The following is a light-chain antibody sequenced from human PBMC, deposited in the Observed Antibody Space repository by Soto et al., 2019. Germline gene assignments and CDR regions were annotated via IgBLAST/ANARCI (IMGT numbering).Light chain of an antibody. J-gene: IGKJ1*01. V-gene: IGKV1-5*01. CDR3: QQHNNSPWT. Sequence: DIQMTQSPSTLSAYVGDRVIITCRASQSIGDWLAWYQQKPGKAPKVLIDDVSRLESGVPSRFSGSGSGTKFTLTISSLQPDDFAIYYCQQHNNSPWTFGQGTKVDIK. CDR2: DVS. CDR1: QSIGDW.